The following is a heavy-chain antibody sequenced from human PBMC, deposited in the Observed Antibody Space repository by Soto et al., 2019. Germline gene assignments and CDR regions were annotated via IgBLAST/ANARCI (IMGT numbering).Heavy chain of an antibody. CDR3: AKDGAWELLPAYGMDV. V-gene: IGHV3-30*18. Sequence: PGGSLRLSCAASGFSFSSFGMHWVRQAPGKGLEWVAGLSFDGITKHYADSVKGRFTISRDNSKNTMYLQMNSLRPEDTSIYYCAKDGAWELLPAYGMDVWGRGTTLTVSS. D-gene: IGHD1-26*01. CDR1: GFSFSSFG. CDR2: LSFDGITK. J-gene: IGHJ6*01.